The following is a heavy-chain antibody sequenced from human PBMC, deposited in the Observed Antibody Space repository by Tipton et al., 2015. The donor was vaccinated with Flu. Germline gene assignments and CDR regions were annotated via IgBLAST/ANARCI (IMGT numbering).Heavy chain of an antibody. Sequence: QLVQSGAEVKKPGASVKVSCKASGYTFTSYDINWVRQATGQGLEWMGWMNPNSGNTGYAQKFQGRVTMTRNTSISTAYMELSSLRSEDTAVYSCARGRSDAATTGYYYYGRDVWGQGTTVTVSS. V-gene: IGHV1-8*01. J-gene: IGHJ6*02. CDR2: MNPNSGNT. D-gene: IGHD4-11*01. CDR1: GYTFTSYD. CDR3: ARGRSDAATTGYYYYGRDV.